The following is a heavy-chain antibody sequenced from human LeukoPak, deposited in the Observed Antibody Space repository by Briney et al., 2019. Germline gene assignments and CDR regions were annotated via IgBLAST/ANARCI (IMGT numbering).Heavy chain of an antibody. D-gene: IGHD6-19*01. V-gene: IGHV4-34*01. J-gene: IGHJ2*01. CDR3: ARDQRKGIAVARRDWYFDL. Sequence: PSETLSLTCAVYGGSFSGYYWSWIRQPPGKGLEWIGEINHSGSTNYNPSLKSRVTISVDTSKNQFSLKLSSVTAADTAVYYCARDQRKGIAVARRDWYFDLWGRGTLVTVSS. CDR2: INHSGST. CDR1: GGSFSGYY.